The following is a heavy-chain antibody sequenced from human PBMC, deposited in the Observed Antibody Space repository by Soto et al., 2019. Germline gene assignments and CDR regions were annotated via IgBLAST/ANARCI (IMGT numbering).Heavy chain of an antibody. V-gene: IGHV1-2*02. J-gene: IGHJ6*02. CDR2: INPKSAAT. CDR1: GYSVSDYF. Sequence: ASVKVSCKASGYSVSDYFIQWVRQAPGQGLEWVAWINPKSAATNYAKKFQGRVSLTWDTSFSTAYMELTRLRPDDTAVYYCARIKWGLDYYNGMDVWGQGTTVTVSS. D-gene: IGHD1-26*01. CDR3: ARIKWGLDYYNGMDV.